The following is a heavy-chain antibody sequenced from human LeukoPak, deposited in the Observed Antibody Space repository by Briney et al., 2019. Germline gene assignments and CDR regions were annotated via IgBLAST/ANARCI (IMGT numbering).Heavy chain of an antibody. CDR3: ARGYSALHYFDC. CDR2: IYHSGST. CDR1: GYSISSGYY. Sequence: SETLSLTCTVSGYSISSGYYWGWIRQPPGKGLEWIGSIYHSGSTYYNPSLKSRVTISVDTSKNQFSLKLSSVTAADTAMYYCARGYSALHYFDCWGQGTLVTVSS. J-gene: IGHJ4*02. D-gene: IGHD2-15*01. V-gene: IGHV4-38-2*02.